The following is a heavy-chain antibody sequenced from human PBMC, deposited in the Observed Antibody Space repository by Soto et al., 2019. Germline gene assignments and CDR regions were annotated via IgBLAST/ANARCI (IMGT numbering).Heavy chain of an antibody. CDR2: MYHSGGA. CDR3: ATGNVDSMLEY. D-gene: IGHD3-3*01. CDR1: DGSISSYDW. J-gene: IGHJ4*02. V-gene: IGHV4-4*02. Sequence: QVQLQESGPGLVKPSETLSLTCVVSDGSISSYDWWTWVRQPPGKGLEWIGKMYHSGGADFSPSLKGLVTISADSAKTLFSLGLTGVTAADTAVYYCATGNVDSMLEYWGQGTQVAVPS.